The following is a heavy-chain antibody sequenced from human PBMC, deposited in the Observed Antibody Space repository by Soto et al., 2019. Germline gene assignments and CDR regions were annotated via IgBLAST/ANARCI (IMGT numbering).Heavy chain of an antibody. V-gene: IGHV4-39*07. CDR2: IYYSGST. CDR3: ARVGPYYGSGRVKHGMDV. CDR1: GGSISSSSYY. D-gene: IGHD3-10*01. J-gene: IGHJ6*02. Sequence: SETLSLTCTVSGGSISSSSYYWGWIRQPPGKGLEWIGSIYYSGSTYYNPSLKSRVTISVDTSKNQFSLKLSSVTAADTAVYYCARVGPYYGSGRVKHGMDVWGQGTTVTVSS.